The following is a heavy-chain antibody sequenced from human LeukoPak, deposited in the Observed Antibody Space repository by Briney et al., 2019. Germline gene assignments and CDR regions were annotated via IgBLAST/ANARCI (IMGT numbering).Heavy chain of an antibody. D-gene: IGHD2-2*02. CDR3: ARAYPYYYYGMDV. CDR1: GFTFSSYS. V-gene: IGHV3-21*01. CDR2: ISSDTKYT. Sequence: PGGSLRPSCAASGFTFSSYSMNWVRQAAGKGLEWLSSISSDTKYTYYADSVKGRFTISRDNAKNSLYLQMNSLRAEDTAVYYCARAYPYYYYGMDVWGQGTTVTVSS. J-gene: IGHJ6*02.